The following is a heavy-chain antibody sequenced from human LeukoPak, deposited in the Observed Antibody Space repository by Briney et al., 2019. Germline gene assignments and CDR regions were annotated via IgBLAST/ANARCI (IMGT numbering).Heavy chain of an antibody. Sequence: SETLSLTCSVSRNPIKTYYWNWIRQPLGKGLEWLGYIDNTGDPTYSPSLKSRLTISVDKSKNQFSLKLTSVTAADTAVYYCARDLADYHDSLGHHGAFNIWGPGTLVIVSS. J-gene: IGHJ3*02. CDR1: RNPIKTYY. D-gene: IGHD3-22*01. CDR2: IDNTGDP. V-gene: IGHV4-59*01. CDR3: ARDLADYHDSLGHHGAFNI.